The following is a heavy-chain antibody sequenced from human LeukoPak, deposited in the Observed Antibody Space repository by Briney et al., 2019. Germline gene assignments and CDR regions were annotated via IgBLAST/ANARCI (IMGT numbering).Heavy chain of an antibody. D-gene: IGHD6-19*01. CDR1: GFTFSDYY. Sequence: GWSLRLSPAASGFTFSDYYMSSLRHAPGKGPDWASYISSRGSTIYYADSVKGRFTISRDNAKNSLYPQMNSLRAEDTAVYYCATIKKGLAVAGPFDYWGQGTLVTVSS. J-gene: IGHJ4*02. CDR2: ISSRGSTI. CDR3: ATIKKGLAVAGPFDY. V-gene: IGHV3-11*04.